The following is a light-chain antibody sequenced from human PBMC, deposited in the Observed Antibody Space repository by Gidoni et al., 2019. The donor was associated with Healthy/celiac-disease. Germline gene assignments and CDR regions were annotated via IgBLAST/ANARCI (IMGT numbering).Light chain of an antibody. Sequence: EIVLTQSPATLSLSPGERATLSRRASQSLSSYLAWYQQKPGQAPRLLIYDASNRATGIPARFSGSGSGTDFTLTISSLEPEDFAVYYCQQRSNLLTFGGGTKVEIK. J-gene: IGKJ4*01. CDR2: DAS. V-gene: IGKV3-11*01. CDR1: QSLSSY. CDR3: QQRSNLLT.